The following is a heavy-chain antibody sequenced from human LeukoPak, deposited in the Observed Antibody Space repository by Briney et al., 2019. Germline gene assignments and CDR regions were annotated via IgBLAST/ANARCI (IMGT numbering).Heavy chain of an antibody. CDR1: GFTFSSSA. V-gene: IGHV3-23*01. J-gene: IGHJ4*02. CDR3: AKAPSVSADHPFYFDY. D-gene: IGHD2/OR15-2a*01. Sequence: PGGSLRLSCAASGFTFSSSAMSWVRQAPGKGLEWVSSISGSGSGGSTYYADSVKGRFTISRDNSKNTLYLQMNSLRAEDTAVYYCAKAPSVSADHPFYFDYWGQGTLVTVSS. CDR2: ISGSGSGGST.